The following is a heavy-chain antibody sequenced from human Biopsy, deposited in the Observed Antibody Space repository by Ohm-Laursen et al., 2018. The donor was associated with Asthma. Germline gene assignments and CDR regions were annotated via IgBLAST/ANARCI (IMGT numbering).Heavy chain of an antibody. CDR2: ISVYNGNT. CDR1: GYTFNSAG. V-gene: IGHV1-18*01. J-gene: IGHJ6*02. CDR3: ARAVDYSHYYGIDV. D-gene: IGHD3-10*01. Sequence: GPAVKVSCNPSGYTFNSAGITWWRQPPGQGLEWMGWISVYNGNTKVAQKLQDRVTMITDTSTSTAYMELRSLRSDDTAVYFCARAVDYSHYYGIDVWGQGTTVTVS.